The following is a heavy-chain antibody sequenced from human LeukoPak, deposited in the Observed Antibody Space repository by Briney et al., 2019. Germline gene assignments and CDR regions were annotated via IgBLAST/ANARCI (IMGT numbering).Heavy chain of an antibody. Sequence: GGSLRLSCAASGFTFSDYYMSWIRQAPGKGLEWVSYISSSGSSIYYEDSVKGRFTISRDNAKNSLYLQMNSLRAEDTAVYYCARDRGRYYDSSSPNGYWGQGTLVTVSS. V-gene: IGHV3-11*04. CDR1: GFTFSDYY. CDR2: ISSSGSSI. J-gene: IGHJ4*02. CDR3: ARDRGRYYDSSSPNGY. D-gene: IGHD3-22*01.